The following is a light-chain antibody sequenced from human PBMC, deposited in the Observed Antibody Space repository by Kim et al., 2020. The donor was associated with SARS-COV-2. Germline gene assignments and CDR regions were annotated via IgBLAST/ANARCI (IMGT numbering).Light chain of an antibody. J-gene: IGLJ2*01. CDR3: QTWDTSSVV. Sequence: SYELTQPPSVSVSPGQTASITCSGDKLGDKYACWYQQKPGQSPVLVIYQNNKLPSGIPERFSGSNSGNTATLTISGTQSMDEADYYCQTWDTSSVVFGGGTQLTVL. CDR2: QNN. V-gene: IGLV3-1*01. CDR1: KLGDKY.